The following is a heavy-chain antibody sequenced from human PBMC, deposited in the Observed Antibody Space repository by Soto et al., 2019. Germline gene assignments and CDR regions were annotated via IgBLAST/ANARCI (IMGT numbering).Heavy chain of an antibody. D-gene: IGHD5-12*01. J-gene: IGHJ4*02. CDR2: IYHSGST. CDR3: AAGGGLPRYY. CDR1: GGSISSGGYS. V-gene: IGHV4-30-2*01. Sequence: QLQLQESGSGLVKPSQTLSLTCAVSGGSISSGGYSWSWIRQPPGKVLEWIGYIYHSGSTYYNPSLKSRVTISVDRSKNQFSLKLSSVPAADTAVYYWAAGGGLPRYYWGQGTLVTVSS.